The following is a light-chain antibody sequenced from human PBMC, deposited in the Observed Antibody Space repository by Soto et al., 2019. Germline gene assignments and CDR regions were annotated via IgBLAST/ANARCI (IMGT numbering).Light chain of an antibody. Sequence: DIQITQSPSTLSASVGDRVTITCRASQSISSWLAWYQQKPGKAPKLLIYDASSLESGVPSRFSGSGSGTEFTLTINSLQPDDFATYYCQQYNSSPTFGQGTKVEIK. CDR1: QSISSW. J-gene: IGKJ1*01. CDR2: DAS. CDR3: QQYNSSPT. V-gene: IGKV1-5*01.